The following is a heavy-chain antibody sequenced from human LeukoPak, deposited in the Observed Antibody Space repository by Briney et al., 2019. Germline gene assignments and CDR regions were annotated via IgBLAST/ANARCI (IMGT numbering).Heavy chain of an antibody. J-gene: IGHJ4*02. CDR3: ARGGSYLAHFDY. CDR1: GGSISSYY. V-gene: IGHV4-59*01. CDR2: IYYSWST. D-gene: IGHD1-26*01. Sequence: SETLSLTCTVSGGSISSYYWSWLRQPPGKGLEWIGYIYYSWSTNYNTSLKSRVTISVDTYKNQFSLKLSSVTAADTAVYYCARGGSYLAHFDYWGQGTLVTVSS.